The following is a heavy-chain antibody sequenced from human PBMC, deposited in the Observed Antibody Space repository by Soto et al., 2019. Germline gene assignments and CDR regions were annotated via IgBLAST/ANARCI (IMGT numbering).Heavy chain of an antibody. Sequence: LSLTCAVYGGSFSGYYWSWIRQPPGKGLEWIGEINHSGSTNYNPSLKSRVTISVDTSKNQFSLKLTSVTAADTAVYYCARVGYSSSWYRRGAFDIWGQGTMVTVS. J-gene: IGHJ3*02. CDR3: ARVGYSSSWYRRGAFDI. D-gene: IGHD6-13*01. CDR2: INHSGST. CDR1: GGSFSGYY. V-gene: IGHV4-34*01.